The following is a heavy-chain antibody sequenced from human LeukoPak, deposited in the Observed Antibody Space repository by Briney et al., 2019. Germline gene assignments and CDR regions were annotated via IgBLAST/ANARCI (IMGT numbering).Heavy chain of an antibody. CDR1: ELTFSSYE. D-gene: IGHD6-19*01. J-gene: IGHJ4*02. V-gene: IGHV3-48*03. CDR3: ARAGSSGWYYFDY. CDR2: ISSSGSTT. Sequence: GGSLRLSCAASELTFSSYEMNWVRQAPGKGLEWDPYISSSGSTTYYADSVKGRFTVSRDNAKNSLYLQMNSLRAEDTAVYYCARAGSSGWYYFDYWGQGTLVTVSS.